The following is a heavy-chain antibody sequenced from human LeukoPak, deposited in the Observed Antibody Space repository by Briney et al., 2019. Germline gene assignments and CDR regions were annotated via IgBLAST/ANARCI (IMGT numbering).Heavy chain of an antibody. CDR2: IYYSGST. CDR1: GGSISSYY. V-gene: IGHV4-59*01. D-gene: IGHD6-19*01. J-gene: IGHJ5*02. Sequence: PSETLSLTCTVSGGSISSYYWSWIRQPPGKGLEWIGYIYYSGSTNYNPSLKSRVTISVDTSKNQFPLKLSSVAAADTAVYYCARDSSGWYHWFDPWGQGTLVTVSS. CDR3: ARDSSGWYHWFDP.